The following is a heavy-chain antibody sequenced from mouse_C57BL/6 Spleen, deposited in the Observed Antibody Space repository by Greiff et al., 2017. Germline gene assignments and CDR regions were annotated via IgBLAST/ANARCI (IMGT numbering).Heavy chain of an antibody. D-gene: IGHD4-1*01. V-gene: IGHV1-80*01. J-gene: IGHJ4*01. CDR1: GYAFSSYW. CDR3: ASDWDRNAMDY. Sequence: SGASVKISCKASGYAFSSYWMNWVKQRPGKGLEWIGQIYPGDGDTNYNGKFKGKATLTADKSSSTAYMQLSSLTSEDSAVYFCASDWDRNAMDYWGQGTSVTVSS. CDR2: IYPGDGDT.